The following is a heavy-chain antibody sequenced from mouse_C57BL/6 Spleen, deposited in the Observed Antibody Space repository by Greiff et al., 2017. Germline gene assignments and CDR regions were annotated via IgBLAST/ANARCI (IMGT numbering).Heavy chain of an antibody. CDR2: ISDGGSYT. CDR3: ARGGAGARWYFDV. J-gene: IGHJ1*03. CDR1: GFTFSSYA. V-gene: IGHV5-4*01. Sequence: EVHLVESGGGLVKPGGSLKLSCAASGFTFSSYAMSWVRQTPEKRLEWVATISDGGSYTYYPDNVKGRFTISRDNAKNNLYLQMSHLKSEDTAMYYCARGGAGARWYFDVWGTGTTVTVSS. D-gene: IGHD6-1*01.